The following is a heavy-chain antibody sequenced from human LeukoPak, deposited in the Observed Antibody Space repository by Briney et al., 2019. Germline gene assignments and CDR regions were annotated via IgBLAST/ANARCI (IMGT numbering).Heavy chain of an antibody. CDR2: FDPEGGET. D-gene: IGHD6-13*01. V-gene: IGHV1-24*01. Sequence: ASVKVSCKVSVYTLTELSIHWVRQAPGKGLVWMGGFDPEGGETIYAQKFQGRVTMTEDTSTDTAYMELSSLRSEDTAVYYCATHFLSSSAGYEDFQHWGQGTLVTASS. J-gene: IGHJ1*01. CDR1: VYTLTELS. CDR3: ATHFLSSSAGYEDFQH.